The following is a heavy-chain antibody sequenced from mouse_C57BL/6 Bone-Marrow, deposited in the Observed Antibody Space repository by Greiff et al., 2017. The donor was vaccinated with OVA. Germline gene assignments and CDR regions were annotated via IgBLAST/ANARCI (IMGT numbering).Heavy chain of an antibody. CDR3: ARIGAVVATDY. Sequence: QVQLQQSGAELVKPGASVKMSCKASGYTFTSYWITWVKQRPGQGLEWIGDIYPGSGSTNYNEKFKSKATLTVDTSSSTDYMQLSSLTSEDSAVYYCARIGAVVATDYWGQGTTLTVSS. D-gene: IGHD1-1*01. CDR2: IYPGSGST. J-gene: IGHJ2*01. CDR1: GYTFTSYW. V-gene: IGHV1-55*01.